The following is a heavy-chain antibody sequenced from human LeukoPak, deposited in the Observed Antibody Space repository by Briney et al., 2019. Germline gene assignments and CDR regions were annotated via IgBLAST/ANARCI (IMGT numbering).Heavy chain of an antibody. V-gene: IGHV3-23*01. D-gene: IGHD1-26*01. CDR3: AKGFASGWEPFDY. J-gene: IGHJ4*02. CDR1: GFTFSSYA. Sequence: GGSLRLSCAASGFTFSSYAMSWVRQAPGKGLEWVSAISGSGGSTYYADSVKGRFTISRDDSKNTLYLQMNSLRAEDTAVYYCAKGFASGWEPFDYWGQGTLVTVSS. CDR2: ISGSGGST.